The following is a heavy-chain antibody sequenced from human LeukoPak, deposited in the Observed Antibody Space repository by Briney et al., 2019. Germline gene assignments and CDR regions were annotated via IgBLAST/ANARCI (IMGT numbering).Heavy chain of an antibody. Sequence: PGGSLRLSCAASGFTFDDYAMHWVRQAPGKGLEWVANIKQDGSEKYYVDSVKGRFTISRDNAKNSLYLQMNSLRAEDTAVYYCARDYPLDWLYDNWGQGTLVTVSS. D-gene: IGHD3-9*01. CDR1: GFTFDDYA. CDR2: IKQDGSEK. V-gene: IGHV3-7*01. CDR3: ARDYPLDWLYDN. J-gene: IGHJ4*02.